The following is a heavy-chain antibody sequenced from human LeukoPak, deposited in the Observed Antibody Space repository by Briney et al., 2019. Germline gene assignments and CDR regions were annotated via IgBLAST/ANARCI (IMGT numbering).Heavy chain of an antibody. D-gene: IGHD5-12*01. J-gene: IGHJ4*02. CDR3: ARAEEGGYDLDY. V-gene: IGHV3-21*01. CDR2: ISSSSSYI. CDR1: GFTFSSYA. Sequence: NPGGSLRLSCAASGFTFSSYAMSWVRQAPGKGLEWVSSISSSSSYIYYADSVKGRFTISRDNAKNSLYLQMNSLRAEDTAVYYCARAEEGGYDLDYWGQGTLVTVSS.